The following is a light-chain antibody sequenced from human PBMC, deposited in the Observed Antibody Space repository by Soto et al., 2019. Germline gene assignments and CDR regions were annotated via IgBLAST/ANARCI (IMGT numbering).Light chain of an antibody. CDR3: QQYYSSPFT. CDR1: QSVLYSSYSQQY. J-gene: IGKJ3*01. CDR2: WAS. Sequence: IVMTQSPDSLAVSLGERATINCKSSQSVLYSSYSQQYFAWYQQKPGQPPRLLIYWASTRASGVPDRFSGSGSGTDFNLTISSLEAEDVAVYYCQQYYSSPFTFGPGTKVDI. V-gene: IGKV4-1*01.